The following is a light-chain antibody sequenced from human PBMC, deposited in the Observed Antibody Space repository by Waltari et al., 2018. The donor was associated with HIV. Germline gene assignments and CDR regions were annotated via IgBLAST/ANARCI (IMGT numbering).Light chain of an antibody. CDR2: WAS. Sequence: DIVMTQSPDSLAQYLGEGATINCKSSQTIFYSSKNKNYLAWYQQRPGQTSKFLIYWASTLDSGVPDRFSGSGSWTDFTLTISNLQSEDLAIYFCQQYYSNPPTFGQGTKVEVK. CDR1: QTIFYSSKNKNY. J-gene: IGKJ1*01. CDR3: QQYYSNPPT. V-gene: IGKV4-1*01.